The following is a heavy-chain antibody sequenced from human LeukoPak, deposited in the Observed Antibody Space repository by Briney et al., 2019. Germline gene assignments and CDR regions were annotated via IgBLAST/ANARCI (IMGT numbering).Heavy chain of an antibody. CDR2: ISDIGSI. J-gene: IGHJ4*02. CDR3: AGHHPRNTVDF. Sequence: SETLSLTCTVSGGSISSYYWSWIRQPPGKGLEWIAYISDIGSINYNPSLKSRVTISLNTSKNQFSLKLSSVAAADTAVYYCAGHHPRNTVDFWGQGTLVTVSS. CDR1: GGSISSYY. D-gene: IGHD2/OR15-2a*01. V-gene: IGHV4-59*08.